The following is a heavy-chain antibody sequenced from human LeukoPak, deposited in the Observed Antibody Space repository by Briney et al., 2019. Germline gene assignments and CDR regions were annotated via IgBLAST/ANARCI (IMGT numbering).Heavy chain of an antibody. CDR2: ISGSGGST. CDR3: AKHKYFDWLLSSNFDY. V-gene: IGHV3-23*01. J-gene: IGHJ4*02. D-gene: IGHD3-9*01. CDR1: GFTFSSYA. Sequence: GGSLRLSCAASGFTFSSYAMSWVRQAPGKGLEWVSVISGSGGSTYYADSVKGRFTISRDNSKNTLYLQMNSLRAEDTAVYYCAKHKYFDWLLSSNFDYWGQGTLVTVSS.